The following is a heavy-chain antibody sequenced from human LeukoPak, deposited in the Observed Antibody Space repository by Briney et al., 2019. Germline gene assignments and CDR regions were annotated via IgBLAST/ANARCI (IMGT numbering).Heavy chain of an antibody. D-gene: IGHD3-3*01. Sequence: PGGSLRLSCAASGFTFSSYWMSWVRQAPGKGLEWVSAISGSGGSTYYADSVKGRFTISRGNSKNTLYLQMNSLRAEDTAVYYCAKRPPYYDFWSGFTYYFDYWGQGTQVTVSS. V-gene: IGHV3-23*01. CDR3: AKRPPYYDFWSGFTYYFDY. CDR2: ISGSGGST. CDR1: GFTFSSYW. J-gene: IGHJ4*02.